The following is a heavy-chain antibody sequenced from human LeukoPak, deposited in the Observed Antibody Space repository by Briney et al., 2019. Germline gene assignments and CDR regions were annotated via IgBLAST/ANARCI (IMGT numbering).Heavy chain of an antibody. Sequence: SETLSLTCTVSGDSMGRYYWSFIRQPAGKGLEWIGRIHTSGTTWYNASLKSRVTISVDTSKQQFSLKLSSVTAADTAVYYCARDLELERNRWNYFESWGQGTLVTVSS. CDR2: IHTSGTT. CDR1: GDSMGRYY. CDR3: ARDLELERNRWNYFES. J-gene: IGHJ4*02. V-gene: IGHV4-4*07. D-gene: IGHD1-1*01.